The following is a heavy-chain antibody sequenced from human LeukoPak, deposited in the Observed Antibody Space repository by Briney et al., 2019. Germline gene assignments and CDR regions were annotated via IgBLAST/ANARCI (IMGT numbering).Heavy chain of an antibody. CDR2: INWNGVST. CDR3: ARVRGSGSYFNGYFDY. J-gene: IGHJ4*02. D-gene: IGHD1-26*01. V-gene: IGHV3-20*01. CDR1: GFIFDDYA. Sequence: PGGSLRLSCVASGFIFDDYAMSWVRQAPGKGLEWVSGINWNGVSTGYADSVKGRFTISRDNAKNSLYLQMNSLRAGETALYHCARVRGSGSYFNGYFDYWGQGNLVTVSS.